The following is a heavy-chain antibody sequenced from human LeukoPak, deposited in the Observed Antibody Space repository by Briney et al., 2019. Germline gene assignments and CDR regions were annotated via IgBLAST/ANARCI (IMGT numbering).Heavy chain of an antibody. J-gene: IGHJ6*02. CDR2: ISDSGSA. CDR3: ARDLMVTTSGAEFFYYGMDV. CDR1: GAPISNHY. D-gene: IGHD3-3*01. V-gene: IGHV4-59*11. Sequence: PSETLSLTCTVSGAPISNHYWSWIRPPPGKGLEWIGCISDSGSAKYNSSLKGRVSISGDTSKNQFSLKLTSVTAADTAVYYCARDLMVTTSGAEFFYYGMDVWGQGTTVTVSS.